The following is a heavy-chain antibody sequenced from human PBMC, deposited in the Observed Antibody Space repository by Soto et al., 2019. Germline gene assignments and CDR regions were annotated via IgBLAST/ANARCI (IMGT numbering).Heavy chain of an antibody. D-gene: IGHD2-15*01. CDR1: EVTCISHG. Sequence: SMRLSCTTAEVTCISHGMHWVRQAPGKGLEWVAVIWYDGSNKYYADSVKGRFTISRDNSKNTLYLQMNSLRAEDTAVYYCVNGGRAWGQGTLVTVSS. J-gene: IGHJ4*02. CDR2: IWYDGSNK. V-gene: IGHV3-33*01. CDR3: VNGGRA.